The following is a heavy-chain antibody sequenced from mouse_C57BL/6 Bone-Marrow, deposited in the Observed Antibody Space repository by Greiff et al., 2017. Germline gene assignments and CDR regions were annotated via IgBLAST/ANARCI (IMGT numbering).Heavy chain of an antibody. V-gene: IGHV5-2*03. J-gene: IGHJ3*01. CDR1: EYAFPSHD. CDR2: LNRDGGST. CDR3: AREATAWFAY. Sequence: EVKLVESGGGLVQPGESLKLSCESNEYAFPSHDMSWVRQTPAQWLELVAALNRDGGSTYYPDTMERRFIISRDNTKKTGYLQMSSLRSEDTALDYCAREATAWFAYWGQGTLVTVSA.